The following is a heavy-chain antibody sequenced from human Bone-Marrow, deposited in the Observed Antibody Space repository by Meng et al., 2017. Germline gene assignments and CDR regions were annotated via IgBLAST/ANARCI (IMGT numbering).Heavy chain of an antibody. CDR1: GYTFTSYD. V-gene: IGHV1-8*01. J-gene: IGHJ5*02. Sequence: QVPLVKSGAEVKKPGASVKVSGKASGYTFTSYDINWVRQATGQGLEWMGWMNPNSGNTGYAQKFQGRVTMTRNTSISTAYMELSSLRSEDTAVYYCARAPYSSKDWFDPWGQGTLVTVSS. CDR3: ARAPYSSKDWFDP. CDR2: MNPNSGNT. D-gene: IGHD6-13*01.